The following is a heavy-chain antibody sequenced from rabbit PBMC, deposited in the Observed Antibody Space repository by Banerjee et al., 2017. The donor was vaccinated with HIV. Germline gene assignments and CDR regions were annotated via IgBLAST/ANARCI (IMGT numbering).Heavy chain of an antibody. D-gene: IGHD6-1*01. J-gene: IGHJ3*01. CDR3: GRDRDGDAGYGSLAL. CDR1: GFSFSNGYV. CDR2: INTSSGNT. Sequence: QEQLEESGGDLVKPEGSLTLTCTASGFSFSNGYVMCWVRQAPGKGLEWIACINTSSGNTVYASWAKGRFTISKTSSTTVTLQMTSLTAADTATYFCGRDRDGDAGYGSLALWGQGTLVTVS. V-gene: IGHV1S45*01.